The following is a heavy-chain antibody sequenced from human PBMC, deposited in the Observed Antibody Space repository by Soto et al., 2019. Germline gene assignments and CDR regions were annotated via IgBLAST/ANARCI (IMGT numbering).Heavy chain of an antibody. Sequence: GASVKFSCKASGYTFTGYYMHWVRQAPGQGLEWMGWINPNSGGTNYAQKFQGRVTMTRDTSISTAYMELSRLRSDDTAVYYCAKGDIAARPNYVYYYGMDVWGQGPTVTVSS. CDR3: AKGDIAARPNYVYYYGMDV. J-gene: IGHJ6*02. CDR2: INPNSGGT. D-gene: IGHD6-6*01. V-gene: IGHV1-2*02. CDR1: GYTFTGYY.